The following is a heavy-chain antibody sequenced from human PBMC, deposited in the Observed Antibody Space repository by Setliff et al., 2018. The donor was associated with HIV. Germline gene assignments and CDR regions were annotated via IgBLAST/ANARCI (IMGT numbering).Heavy chain of an antibody. V-gene: IGHV1-69*13. CDR3: ARDIGGWSETETEYFQY. CDR2: IIPIFGTP. Sequence: SVKVSCKASGDTFNSHAISWVRQAPGQGLEWMGGIIPIFGTPNYAQKFKGRLTITADESTSTVYMDLVSLISEDTAVYYCARDIGGWSETETEYFQYWGQGTLVTVSS. D-gene: IGHD6-19*01. J-gene: IGHJ1*01. CDR1: GDTFNSHA.